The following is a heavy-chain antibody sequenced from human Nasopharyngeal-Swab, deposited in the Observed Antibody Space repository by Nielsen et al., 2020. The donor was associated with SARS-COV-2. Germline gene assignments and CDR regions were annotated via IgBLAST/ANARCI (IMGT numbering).Heavy chain of an antibody. J-gene: IGHJ3*02. Sequence: ASVKVSCKASGYTFTSYYMHWVRQAPGQGLVWRGIINPSGGSTSYAQKFQGSVTMTRDTSTSTVYMELSSLRSEDTAVYYCARDLPYETLLWFGELYLGAFDIWGQGTMVTVSS. CDR1: GYTFTSYY. V-gene: IGHV1-46*01. CDR3: ARDLPYETLLWFGELYLGAFDI. CDR2: INPSGGST. D-gene: IGHD3-10*01.